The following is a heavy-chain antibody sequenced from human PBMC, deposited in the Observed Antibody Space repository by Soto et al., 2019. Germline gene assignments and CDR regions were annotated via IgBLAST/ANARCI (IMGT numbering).Heavy chain of an antibody. D-gene: IGHD3-22*01. V-gene: IGHV3-30*18. CDR3: AKEPDSSGYYQSYFDY. CDR1: GFTFSDYG. Sequence: PGGSLRLSCAVSGFTFSDYGMSWVRQAPGKGLEWVADISYDGSEKYYADSVKGRFTISRDNSKNTLYLQMNSLRAEDTAVYYCAKEPDSSGYYQSYFDYWGQGTLVTVSS. CDR2: ISYDGSEK. J-gene: IGHJ4*02.